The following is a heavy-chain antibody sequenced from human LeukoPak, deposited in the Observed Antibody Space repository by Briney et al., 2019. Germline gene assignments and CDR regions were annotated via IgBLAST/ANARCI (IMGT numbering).Heavy chain of an antibody. CDR2: INRDGSHT. CDR1: GFTFSAYW. Sequence: GGSLRLSCEASGFTFSAYWMHWVRQAPAKGLVWVSRINRDGSHTRHADSVKGRFTISRDNAKNTLYLQMNSLRAEDTAVYYCARANPGSQELLFSWGQGTLVTVSS. J-gene: IGHJ5*02. V-gene: IGHV3-74*01. D-gene: IGHD1-7*01. CDR3: ARANPGSQELLFS.